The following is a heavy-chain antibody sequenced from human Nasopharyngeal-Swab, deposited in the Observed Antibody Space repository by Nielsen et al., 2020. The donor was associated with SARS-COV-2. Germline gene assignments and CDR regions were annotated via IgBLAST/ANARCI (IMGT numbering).Heavy chain of an antibody. V-gene: IGHV3-64D*06. CDR2: ISNNAVST. Sequence: GGSLRLFCSASGFTFSSYAMHWVRQPPGKGPEYLSAISNNAVSTSYADSVKGRFTISRDNSKNTLYLQMSGLRDEDTAIYYCVTVGDTGWFDRWGQGTLVTVSS. D-gene: IGHD2-21*02. CDR1: GFTFSSYA. CDR3: VTVGDTGWFDR. J-gene: IGHJ5*02.